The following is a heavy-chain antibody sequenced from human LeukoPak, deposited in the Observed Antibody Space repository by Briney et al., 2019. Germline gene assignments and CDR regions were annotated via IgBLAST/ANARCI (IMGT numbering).Heavy chain of an antibody. CDR2: ISSSSSYI. CDR3: ARGTYYYDSSGYSYYYYYYGMDV. Sequence: GGSLRLSCAASGFTFSSYSMNWVRQAPGKGLEWVSSISSSSSYIYYAGSVKGRFTISRDNAKNSLYLQMNSLRAEDTAVYYCARGTYYYDSSGYSYYYYYYGMDVWGQGTTVTVSS. CDR1: GFTFSSYS. J-gene: IGHJ6*02. V-gene: IGHV3-21*01. D-gene: IGHD3-22*01.